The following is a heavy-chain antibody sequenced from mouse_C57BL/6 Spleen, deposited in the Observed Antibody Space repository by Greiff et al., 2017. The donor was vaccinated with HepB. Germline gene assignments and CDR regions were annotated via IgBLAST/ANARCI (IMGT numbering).Heavy chain of an antibody. CDR1: GFTFSDYY. CDR2: ISNGGGST. CDR3: ARHSGTGYFDY. D-gene: IGHD4-1*01. Sequence: EVMLVESGGGLVQPGGSLKLSCAASGFTFSDYYMYWVRQTPEKRLEWVAYISNGGGSTYYPDTVKGRFTISRDNAKNTLYLQMSRLKSEDTAMYYCARHSGTGYFDYWGQGTTLTVSS. J-gene: IGHJ2*01. V-gene: IGHV5-12*01.